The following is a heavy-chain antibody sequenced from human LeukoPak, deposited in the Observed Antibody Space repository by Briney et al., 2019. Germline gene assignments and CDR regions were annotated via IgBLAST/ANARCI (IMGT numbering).Heavy chain of an antibody. CDR3: AKNIAAARYYFDY. V-gene: IGHV3-23*01. CDR1: GFTFSSYA. J-gene: IGHJ4*02. D-gene: IGHD6-13*01. CDR2: ISGSGGST. Sequence: GFLRLSCAASGFTFSSYAMSWVRQAPGKGLEWVSAISGSGGSTYYADSVKGRFTISRDNSKNTLYLQMNSLRAEDTAVYYCAKNIAAARYYFDYWGQGTLVTVSS.